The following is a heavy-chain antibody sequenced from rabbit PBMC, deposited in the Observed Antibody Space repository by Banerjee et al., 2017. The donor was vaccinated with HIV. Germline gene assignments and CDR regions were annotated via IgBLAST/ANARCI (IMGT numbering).Heavy chain of an antibody. CDR1: GFDFSVYG. D-gene: IGHD2-1*01. J-gene: IGHJ4*01. V-gene: IGHV1S47*01. CDR3: ARAASDYHDFNL. Sequence: EESGGDLVKPGASLTLTCTASGFDFSVYGVSWVRQAPGKGLEWIGYIDPLFNNTYYANWVNGRFTISSHNAQNTLFLQLNSLTAADTATYFCARAASDYHDFNLWGPGTLVTVS. CDR2: IDPLFNNT.